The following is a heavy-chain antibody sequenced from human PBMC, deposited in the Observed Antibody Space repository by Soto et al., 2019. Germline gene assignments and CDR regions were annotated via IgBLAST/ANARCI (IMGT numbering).Heavy chain of an antibody. CDR2: IYYSGST. Sequence: SETLSLTFTVSGGSISSSSYYWGWIRQPPGKGLEWIGSIYYSGSTYYNPSLKSRVTISVDTSKNQFSLKLSSVTAADTAVYYWARLSLPRYYDFWSGYSRIFDYWGQGTLVTVSS. D-gene: IGHD3-3*01. V-gene: IGHV4-39*01. CDR1: GGSISSSSYY. J-gene: IGHJ4*02. CDR3: ARLSLPRYYDFWSGYSRIFDY.